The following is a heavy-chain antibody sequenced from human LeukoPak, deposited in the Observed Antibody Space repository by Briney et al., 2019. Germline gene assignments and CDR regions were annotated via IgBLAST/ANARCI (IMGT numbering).Heavy chain of an antibody. CDR1: GFTFSSYA. D-gene: IGHD4-17*01. Sequence: GGSLRLSCAASGFTFSSYAMSWVRQAPGKGLEWVSAISDSGGSTYYADSVKGRFTISRDNSKNTLYLQMNSLRAEDTAVYYCAKRIRSTTVTTHHHYYYYYGMDVWGQGTTVTVSS. CDR2: ISDSGGST. V-gene: IGHV3-23*01. CDR3: AKRIRSTTVTTHHHYYYYYGMDV. J-gene: IGHJ6*02.